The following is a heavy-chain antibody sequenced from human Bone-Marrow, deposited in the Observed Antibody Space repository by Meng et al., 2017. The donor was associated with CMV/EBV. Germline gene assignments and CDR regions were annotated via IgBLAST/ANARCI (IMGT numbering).Heavy chain of an antibody. CDR1: GFTFSSYW. CDR3: ARESAWYSYGYGDYYYGMDV. Sequence: GGSLRLSCAASGFTFSSYWMSWVRQAPGKGLEWVANIKQDGSGKYYVDSVKGRFTISRDNAKNSLYLQMNSLRAEDTAVYYCARESAWYSYGYGDYYYGMDVWGQGTTVTVSS. D-gene: IGHD5-18*01. CDR2: IKQDGSGK. V-gene: IGHV3-7*01. J-gene: IGHJ6*02.